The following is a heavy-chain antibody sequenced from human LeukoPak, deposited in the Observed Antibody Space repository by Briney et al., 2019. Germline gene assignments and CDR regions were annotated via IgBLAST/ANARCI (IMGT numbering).Heavy chain of an antibody. CDR1: EFSFSNYA. CDR2: ISTGGGST. D-gene: IGHD4-17*01. J-gene: IGHJ6*03. CDR3: AKAKGAYGDYYYYYMDV. Sequence: GGSLRLSCAVSEFSFSNYAMNWVRQAPGKGMKWVSTISTGGGSTYYADSVKGRFTISRDNSKNTLYLQMNSLRADDTAIYYCAKAKGAYGDYYYYYMDVWGKGTTVTVSS. V-gene: IGHV3-23*01.